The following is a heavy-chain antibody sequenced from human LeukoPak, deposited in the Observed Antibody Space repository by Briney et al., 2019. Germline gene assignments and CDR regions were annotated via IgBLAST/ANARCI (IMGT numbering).Heavy chain of an antibody. Sequence: GGSLRLSCAASGFTFSSYGMHWVRQAPGKGLEWVAVIWYDGSNKYYADSVKGRFTISRDNSKNTLYLQMNSLRAEDTAVYYCARDRPMTYYDFWSGYYDFGWFDPWGQGTLVTVSS. D-gene: IGHD3-3*01. CDR1: GFTFSSYG. CDR3: ARDRPMTYYDFWSGYYDFGWFDP. V-gene: IGHV3-33*01. CDR2: IWYDGSNK. J-gene: IGHJ5*02.